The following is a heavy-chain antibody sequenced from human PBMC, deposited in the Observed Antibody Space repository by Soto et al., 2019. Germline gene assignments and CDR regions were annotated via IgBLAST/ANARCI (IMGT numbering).Heavy chain of an antibody. CDR3: ARHSRYDYGDYVQLDWFDP. J-gene: IGHJ5*02. Sequence: SETLSLTCAVYGGSFSGYYWSWIRQPPGKGLEWIGEINHSGSTNYNPSLKSRVTISVDTSKNQFSLKLSSVTAADTAVYYCARHSRYDYGDYVQLDWFDPWGQGTLVTVSS. V-gene: IGHV4-34*01. D-gene: IGHD4-17*01. CDR2: INHSGST. CDR1: GGSFSGYY.